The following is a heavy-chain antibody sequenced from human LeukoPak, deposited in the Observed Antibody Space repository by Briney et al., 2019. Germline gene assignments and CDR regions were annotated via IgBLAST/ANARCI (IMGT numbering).Heavy chain of an antibody. CDR2: INPNSGGT. CDR1: GYTFTGYY. Sequence: ASVKVSCKASGYTFTGYYMHWVRQAPGQGLEWIGRINPNSGGTNYAQKFQGRVTMTRDTSISTAYMELSRLRSDDTAVYYCARGGLSSSWYSRPYYFDYWGQGTLVTVSS. CDR3: ARGGLSSSWYSRPYYFDY. J-gene: IGHJ4*02. V-gene: IGHV1-2*06. D-gene: IGHD6-13*01.